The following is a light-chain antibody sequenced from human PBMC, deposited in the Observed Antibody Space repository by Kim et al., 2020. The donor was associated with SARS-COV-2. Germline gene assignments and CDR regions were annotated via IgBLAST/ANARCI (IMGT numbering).Light chain of an antibody. V-gene: IGKV3-11*01. Sequence: LDPGARATLSCMASQSVSRFLAWYQQKPGQAPRLLIYDASNRATGIPARFSGSGSGTDFTLTISSLEPEDFAVYYCQQRSNWPLTFGGGTKVDIK. CDR2: DAS. CDR3: QQRSNWPLT. CDR1: QSVSRF. J-gene: IGKJ4*01.